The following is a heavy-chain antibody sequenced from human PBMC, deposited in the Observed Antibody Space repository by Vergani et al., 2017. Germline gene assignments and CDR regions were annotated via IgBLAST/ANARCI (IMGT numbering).Heavy chain of an antibody. Sequence: EVQLLESGGGLVQPGGSLRLSCAASGFTFSSYAMSWVRQAPGKGLEWVSAISGSGGSTYYADSVKGRFTISRDNSKNTLYLQMNSLRAEDTAVYYCAKEWPPRQLAVPDAFDIWGQGTMVTVSS. V-gene: IGHV3-23*01. J-gene: IGHJ3*02. D-gene: IGHD6-13*01. CDR2: ISGSGGST. CDR3: AKEWPPRQLAVPDAFDI. CDR1: GFTFSSYA.